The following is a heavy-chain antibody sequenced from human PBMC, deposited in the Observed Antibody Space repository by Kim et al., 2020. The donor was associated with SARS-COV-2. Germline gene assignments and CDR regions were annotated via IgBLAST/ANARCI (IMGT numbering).Heavy chain of an antibody. J-gene: IGHJ4*02. D-gene: IGHD6-19*01. V-gene: IGHV3-74*01. Sequence: GGSLRLSCAASGFTFSSHWMHWVRQAPGKGLVWVSRINSDGSTISYADSVKGRFTISRVNAKNTLHLQMNRMRAENTAVYYCARRQFTSGWYYFEYWVQG. CDR3: ARRQFTSGWYYFEY. CDR1: GFTFSSHW. CDR2: INSDGSTI.